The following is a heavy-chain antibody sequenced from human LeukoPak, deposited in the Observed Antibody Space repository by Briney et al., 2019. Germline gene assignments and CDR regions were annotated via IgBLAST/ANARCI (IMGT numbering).Heavy chain of an antibody. V-gene: IGHV4-61*02. J-gene: IGHJ6*03. CDR2: IYYSGST. D-gene: IGHD3-9*01. CDR3: ARLVYYYYYMDV. CDR1: GGSISSGSYY. Sequence: SQTLSLTCTVSGGSISSGSYYWSWIRQPAGKGLEWIGRIYYSGSTYYSPSLKSRVTISVDTSKNQFSLKLSSVTAADTAVYYCARLVYYYYYMDVWGKGTTVTISS.